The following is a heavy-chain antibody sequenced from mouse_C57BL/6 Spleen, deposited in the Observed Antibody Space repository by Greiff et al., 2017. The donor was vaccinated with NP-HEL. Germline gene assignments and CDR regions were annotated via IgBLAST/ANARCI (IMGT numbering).Heavy chain of an antibody. V-gene: IGHV1-50*01. CDR1: GYTFTSYW. CDR2: IDPSDSYT. D-gene: IGHD1-1*01. J-gene: IGHJ2*01. CDR3: AREETTVVDY. Sequence: QVQLQQPGAELVKPGASVKLSCKASGYTFTSYWMQWVKQRPGQGLEWIGEIDPSDSYTNYNQKFKGKATLTVDTSSSTAYMQLSSLTSEDSAVYYCAREETTVVDYWGQGTTLTVSS.